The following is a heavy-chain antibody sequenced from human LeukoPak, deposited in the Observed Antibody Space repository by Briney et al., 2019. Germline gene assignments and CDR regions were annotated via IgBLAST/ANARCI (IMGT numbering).Heavy chain of an antibody. D-gene: IGHD3-10*01. Sequence: GSLRLSCAASGFTFSSYTMNWVRQPPGKGLEWIGSIYHSGSTYYNPSLKSRVTISVDTSKNQFSLKLSSVTAADTAVYYCARAVLLWFGELPCYFDYWGQGTLVTVSS. V-gene: IGHV4-38-2*01. J-gene: IGHJ4*02. CDR3: ARAVLLWFGELPCYFDY. CDR1: GFTFSSYT. CDR2: IYHSGST.